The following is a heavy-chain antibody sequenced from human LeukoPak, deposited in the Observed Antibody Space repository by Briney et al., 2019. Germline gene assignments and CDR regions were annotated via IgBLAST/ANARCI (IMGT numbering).Heavy chain of an antibody. Sequence: GASVKVSCKASGYTFTSYAMHWVRQAPGQRLEWMGWINAGNGNTKYSQKFQGRVTITRDTSASTAYMELSSLRSEDTAMYYCARPDYDILTGWDYYYYYGMDVWGQGTTVTVSS. D-gene: IGHD3-9*01. J-gene: IGHJ6*02. CDR3: ARPDYDILTGWDYYYYYGMDV. CDR2: INAGNGNT. CDR1: GYTFTSYA. V-gene: IGHV1-3*01.